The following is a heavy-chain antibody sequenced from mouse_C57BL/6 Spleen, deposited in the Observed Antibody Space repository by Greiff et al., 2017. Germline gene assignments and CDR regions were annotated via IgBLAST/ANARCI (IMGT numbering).Heavy chain of an antibody. CDR1: GYTFTSYW. CDR2: IYPGSGST. J-gene: IGHJ2*01. CDR3: ARDAIYYGNGGY. V-gene: IGHV1-55*01. D-gene: IGHD2-1*01. Sequence: QVHVKQPGAELVKPGASVKMSCKASGYTFTSYWITWVKQRPGQGLEWIGDIYPGSGSTNYNEKFKSKATLTVDTSSSTAYMQLSSLTSEDSAVYCCARDAIYYGNGGYWGQGTTLTVSS.